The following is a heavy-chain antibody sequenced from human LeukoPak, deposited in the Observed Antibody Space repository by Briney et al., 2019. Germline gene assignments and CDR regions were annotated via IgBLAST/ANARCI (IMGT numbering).Heavy chain of an antibody. D-gene: IGHD5-18*01. V-gene: IGHV3-30-3*01. CDR1: GFTFSRYA. Sequence: PGGSLRLSCAASGFTFSRYAMYWVRQAPGKGLEWVAVISYDGSTTYDADSVKGRFTISRDNSKNTLYLQMNSLRAEDTAVYYCARDMRDSAQLRYSYGYAIDYWGQGTLVTVSS. J-gene: IGHJ4*02. CDR2: ISYDGSTT. CDR3: ARDMRDSAQLRYSYGYAIDY.